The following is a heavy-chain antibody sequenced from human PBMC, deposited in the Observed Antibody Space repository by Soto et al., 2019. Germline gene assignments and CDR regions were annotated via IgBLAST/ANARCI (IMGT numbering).Heavy chain of an antibody. CDR1: GFTFSSYA. CDR2: ISGSGGST. D-gene: IGHD5-12*01. J-gene: IGHJ4*02. CDR3: AKDRGGYSGYDLFDY. V-gene: IGHV3-23*01. Sequence: EVQLLESGGGLVQPGGSLRLSCAASGFTFSSYAMSWVRQAPGKGLEWVSAISGSGGSTYYADSVKGRFTISRDNSKNTLYLQMNSLRADDTDVYYCAKDRGGYSGYDLFDYWGQGTLVTVSS.